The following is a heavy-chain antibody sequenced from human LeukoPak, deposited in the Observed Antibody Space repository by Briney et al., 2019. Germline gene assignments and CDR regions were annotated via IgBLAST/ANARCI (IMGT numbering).Heavy chain of an antibody. D-gene: IGHD5-18*01. CDR3: ARHLSGITGYTYGRGIDY. CDR1: GFTFSSYW. CDR2: IKKDGSEK. Sequence: PGGSLRLSCAASGFTFSSYWMHWVRQAPGKGLEWVASIKKDGSEKYYVDSVKGRFTISRDNAKTSLYLQMNSLRAEDTAVYYCARHLSGITGYTYGRGIDYWGQGTLVTVSS. V-gene: IGHV3-7*01. J-gene: IGHJ4*02.